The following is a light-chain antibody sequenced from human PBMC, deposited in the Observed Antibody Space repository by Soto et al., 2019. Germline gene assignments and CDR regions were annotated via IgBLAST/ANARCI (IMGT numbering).Light chain of an antibody. V-gene: IGLV2-14*03. J-gene: IGLJ3*02. CDR2: DVS. Sequence: QSVLTQPASVSGSPGQSVTISCTGSSSDVGRYNYVSWYQQHPGKTPKVMIYDVSNRPSGVSNRFSGSKSGNTASLTISGLQAEDDADYYCCSYTSTSAWLFGGGTKVTVL. CDR3: CSYTSTSAWL. CDR1: SSDVGRYNY.